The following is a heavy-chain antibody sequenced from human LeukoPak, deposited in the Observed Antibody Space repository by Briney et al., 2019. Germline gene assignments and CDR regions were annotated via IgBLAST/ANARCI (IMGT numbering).Heavy chain of an antibody. CDR3: ASRPPIEVRGVRWIDY. V-gene: IGHV4-39*07. J-gene: IGHJ4*02. D-gene: IGHD3-10*01. Sequence: PSETLSLTCTVSGGSISSSSYYWGWIRQPPGKGLEWIGSIYYSGSTYYNPSLKSRVTISVDTSKNQFSLKLSSVTAADTAVYYCASRPPIEVRGVRWIDYWGQGTLVTVSS. CDR2: IYYSGST. CDR1: GGSISSSSYY.